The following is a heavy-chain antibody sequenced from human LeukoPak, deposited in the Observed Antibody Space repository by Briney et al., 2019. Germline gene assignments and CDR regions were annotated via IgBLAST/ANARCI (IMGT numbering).Heavy chain of an antibody. D-gene: IGHD3-22*01. Sequence: PGGSLRLSCAASGFTFSSYGMHWVRQAPGKGLEWVAFIRYDGSNKYYADSVKGRFTISRDNSKNTLYLQMNSLRAEDTAVYYCAKDLVDSSDYYFSSPFFETPPGHDYWGQGTLVTVSS. J-gene: IGHJ4*02. CDR1: GFTFSSYG. V-gene: IGHV3-30*02. CDR2: IRYDGSNK. CDR3: AKDLVDSSDYYFSSPFFETPPGHDY.